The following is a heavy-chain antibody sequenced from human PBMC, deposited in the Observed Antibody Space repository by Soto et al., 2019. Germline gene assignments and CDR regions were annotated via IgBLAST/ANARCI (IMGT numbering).Heavy chain of an antibody. CDR1: GLTVSDYA. Sequence: GGSLRLSCAASGLTVSDYAIHWVRQGPGKGLEWVAVISNDGNKKYYGDSVKGRFTISRDNSKNTLYLQMNSLRAEDTAVYYCAKVRPRGVIITPPDYWGQGTLVTVSS. CDR2: ISNDGNKK. V-gene: IGHV3-30-3*01. CDR3: AKVRPRGVIITPPDY. D-gene: IGHD3-10*01. J-gene: IGHJ4*02.